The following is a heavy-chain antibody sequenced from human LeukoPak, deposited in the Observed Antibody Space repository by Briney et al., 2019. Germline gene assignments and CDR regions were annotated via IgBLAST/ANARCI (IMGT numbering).Heavy chain of an antibody. CDR1: GYSFTSNW. D-gene: IGHD5-12*01. CDR3: ARLSGYNEGMDV. Sequence: GESLKISCKGSGYSFTSNWIGWVRQMTGKGLEWMGIIYPGDSDSRYSPSFQGQVTMSADKSISTAYLQWSSLRPSDTAIYYCARLSGYNEGMDVWGQGTTVTVSS. CDR2: IYPGDSDS. J-gene: IGHJ6*02. V-gene: IGHV5-51*01.